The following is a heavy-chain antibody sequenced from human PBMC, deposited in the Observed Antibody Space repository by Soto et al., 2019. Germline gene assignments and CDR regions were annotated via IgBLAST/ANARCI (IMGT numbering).Heavy chain of an antibody. Sequence: GGSLRLSCAVSGFTFSDYYMSWIRQAPGKGLEWLSYISGTGSYTNYADSVKGRLTISRDNAKNSLYLQMNSLRAEDTAMYYCARAPTGRYDFWSGSNYYHYGMDVWGQGTTVTVSS. V-gene: IGHV3-11*06. J-gene: IGHJ6*02. CDR1: GFTFSDYY. D-gene: IGHD3-3*01. CDR2: ISGTGSYT. CDR3: ARAPTGRYDFWSGSNYYHYGMDV.